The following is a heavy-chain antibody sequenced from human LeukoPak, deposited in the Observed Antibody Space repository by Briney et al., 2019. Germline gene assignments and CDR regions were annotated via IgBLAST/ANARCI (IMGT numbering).Heavy chain of an antibody. CDR2: IIPIFGTA. V-gene: IGHV1-69*13. CDR3: ARGYCSGGSCYWSSFDY. Sequence: GASVKVSCKASGGTFSSYAISWVRQAPGQGLEWMGGIIPIFGTANYAQKFQGRVTITADESTSTAYMELSSLRSEDTAVYYCARGYCSGGSCYWSSFDYWGQGTLVTVSS. CDR1: GGTFSSYA. J-gene: IGHJ4*02. D-gene: IGHD2-15*01.